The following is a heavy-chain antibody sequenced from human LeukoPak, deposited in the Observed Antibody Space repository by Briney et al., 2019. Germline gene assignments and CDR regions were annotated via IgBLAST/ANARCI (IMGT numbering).Heavy chain of an antibody. V-gene: IGHV4-30-2*01. D-gene: IGHD3-22*01. CDR1: GGSISSGGYY. CDR2: IYHSGST. CDR3: ASSAERAVVVVDY. Sequence: SQTLSLTCTVSGGSISSGGYYWSWIRQPPGKGLEWIGYIYHSGSTYYNPSLKSRVTISVDRSKNQFSLKLSSVTAADTAVYYCASSAERAVVVVDYWGQGTLVTVSS. J-gene: IGHJ4*02.